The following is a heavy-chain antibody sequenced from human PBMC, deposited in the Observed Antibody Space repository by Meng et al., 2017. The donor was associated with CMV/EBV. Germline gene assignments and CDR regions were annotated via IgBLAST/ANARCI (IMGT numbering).Heavy chain of an antibody. CDR1: GFAFSSYG. CDR2: IRYDGSNK. Sequence: GGSLRLSCAASGFAFSSYGMHRVRQAPGKGLEWVAFIRYDGSNKYYADSVKGRFTISRDNSKNTLYLQMNSLRAEDTAVYYCAKDLGYCSSTSCHNYFDYWGQGTLVTVSS. D-gene: IGHD2-2*02. V-gene: IGHV3-30*02. CDR3: AKDLGYCSSTSCHNYFDY. J-gene: IGHJ4*02.